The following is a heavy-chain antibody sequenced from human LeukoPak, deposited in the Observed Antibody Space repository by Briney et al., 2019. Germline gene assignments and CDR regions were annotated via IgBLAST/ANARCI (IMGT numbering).Heavy chain of an antibody. CDR3: ARGPLVRLPSSFDP. CDR1: GYTFTSYD. Sequence: GASVTVSCKASGYTFTSYDINWVRQATGQGLEWMGWMNPNSGNTGSAQRFQGRVTMTRDTSISTAYMELSSLTSEDTAVYYCARGPLVRLPSSFDPWGQGTLVTVSS. V-gene: IGHV1-8*01. J-gene: IGHJ5*02. D-gene: IGHD3-16*02. CDR2: MNPNSGNT.